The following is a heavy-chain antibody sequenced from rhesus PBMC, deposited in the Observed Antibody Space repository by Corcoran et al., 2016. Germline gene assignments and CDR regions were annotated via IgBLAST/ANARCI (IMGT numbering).Heavy chain of an antibody. Sequence: QVQLVQSGAEVKQPGSSVKVSCKASGYTFTDYYMHWVRQAPRQGLEWMGWINPYNGNTKYAQKFQGRVTMTRDTSTSTAYMELSSLRSEDTAVYYCARVSSSHAFDFWGQGLRVTVSS. J-gene: IGHJ3*01. V-gene: IGHV1S2*01. D-gene: IGHD4-29*01. CDR2: INPYNGNT. CDR1: GYTFTDYY. CDR3: ARVSSSHAFDF.